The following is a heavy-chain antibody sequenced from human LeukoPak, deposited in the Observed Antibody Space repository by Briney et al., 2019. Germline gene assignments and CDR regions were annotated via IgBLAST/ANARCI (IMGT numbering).Heavy chain of an antibody. CDR2: TSGSGGST. Sequence: GGSLRLSCVVSGFIFNNYDMSWVRQAPGKGLEWVSATSGSGGSTYYADSVKGRFTISRDNSKNTLYLQMNSLRVEDTAIYYCAKVTVTMAATGDYWGQGTLVTVSS. D-gene: IGHD2-15*01. V-gene: IGHV3-23*01. CDR3: AKVTVTMAATGDY. J-gene: IGHJ4*02. CDR1: GFIFNNYD.